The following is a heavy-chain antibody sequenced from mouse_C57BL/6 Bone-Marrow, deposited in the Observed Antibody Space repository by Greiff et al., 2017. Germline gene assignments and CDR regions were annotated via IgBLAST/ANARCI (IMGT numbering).Heavy chain of an antibody. CDR3: ARWGFYYYGSSLYYYAMDY. D-gene: IGHD1-1*01. Sequence: QVQLQQPGAELVKPGASVKLSCKASGYTFTSYWMHWVKQRPGQGLEWIGMIHPNSGSTNYNEKFKSKATLTVDKSSSTAYMQLSSLTSEDSAVYYCARWGFYYYGSSLYYYAMDYWGQGTSVTVSS. V-gene: IGHV1-64*01. J-gene: IGHJ4*01. CDR1: GYTFTSYW. CDR2: IHPNSGST.